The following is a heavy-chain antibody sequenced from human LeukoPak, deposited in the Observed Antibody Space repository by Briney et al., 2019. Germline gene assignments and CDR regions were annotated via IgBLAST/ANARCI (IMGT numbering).Heavy chain of an antibody. V-gene: IGHV3-49*03. CDR1: GFTFGDYA. J-gene: IGHJ4*02. CDR2: IRSKAYGGTT. Sequence: GGSLRLSCTASGFTFGDYAMSWFRQAPGKGLEWAGFIRSKAYGGTTEYAASVKGRFTISRDDSKSIAYLQMNSLKTEDTAVYYCTGHYYDSSGLPSGWGQGTLVTVSS. CDR3: TGHYYDSSGLPSG. D-gene: IGHD3-22*01.